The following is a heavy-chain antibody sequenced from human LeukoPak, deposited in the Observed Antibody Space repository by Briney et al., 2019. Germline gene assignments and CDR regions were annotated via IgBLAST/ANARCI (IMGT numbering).Heavy chain of an antibody. CDR1: GFTFSDYY. Sequence: GGSLRLSCAASGFTFSDYYMSWIRQAPGKGLEWVSSISSSSIYIYYADSVKGRFTISRDNAKKSLYLQMNSLRAEDTAVYYCARVAAADTAMMNFDHWGQGTPVTVSS. V-gene: IGHV3-11*05. CDR3: ARVAAADTAMMNFDH. D-gene: IGHD5-18*01. J-gene: IGHJ4*02. CDR2: ISSSSIYI.